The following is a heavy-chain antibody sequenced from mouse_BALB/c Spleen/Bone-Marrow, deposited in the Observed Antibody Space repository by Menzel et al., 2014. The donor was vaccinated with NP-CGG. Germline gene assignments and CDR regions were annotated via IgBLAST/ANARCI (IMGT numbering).Heavy chain of an antibody. Sequence: EVQVVESGGGLVQPGGSLRLSCATSGFTSTDYYMSWVRQPPGKALEWLAFIRNKANGYTTEYSASVKGRFTISRDNSQSILYLQMNTLRAEDNATYYCARDMELLRFDYWGHGTTLTVSS. CDR1: GFTSTDYY. J-gene: IGHJ2*01. D-gene: IGHD1-1*01. CDR2: IRNKANGYTT. CDR3: ARDMELLRFDY. V-gene: IGHV7-3*02.